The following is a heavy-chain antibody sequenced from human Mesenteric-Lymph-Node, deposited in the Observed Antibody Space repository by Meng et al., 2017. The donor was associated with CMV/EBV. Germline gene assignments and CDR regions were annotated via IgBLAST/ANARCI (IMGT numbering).Heavy chain of an antibody. CDR2: ISSSSSTI. J-gene: IGHJ6*02. Sequence: GESLKISCAASGFTFSSYSMNWVRQAPGKGLEWVSYISSSSSTIYYADSVKGRFTISRDNSKHTLYLQMNSLRAEDTAVYYCSRDRIQVWRCDEYSSSPSSPGMAGDYYYYYGMDVWGRGTTVTVSS. D-gene: IGHD6-6*01. V-gene: IGHV3-48*01. CDR3: SRDRIQVWRCDEYSSSPSSPGMAGDYYYYYGMDV. CDR1: GFTFSSYS.